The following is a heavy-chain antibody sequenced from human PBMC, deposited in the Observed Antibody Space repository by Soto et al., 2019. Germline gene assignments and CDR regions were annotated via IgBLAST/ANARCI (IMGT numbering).Heavy chain of an antibody. D-gene: IGHD3-10*01. Sequence: PGESLKISCKGSGYSFTSYWIGWVRQMPGKGLEWMGIIYPGDSDTRYSPSFQGQVTISADKSISTAYLQWSSLKASDTAMYYCARVQSSHLLSLNYFYFDYCGQGPLVTV. CDR1: GYSFTSYW. J-gene: IGHJ4*02. CDR2: IYPGDSDT. V-gene: IGHV5-51*01. CDR3: ARVQSSHLLSLNYFYFDY.